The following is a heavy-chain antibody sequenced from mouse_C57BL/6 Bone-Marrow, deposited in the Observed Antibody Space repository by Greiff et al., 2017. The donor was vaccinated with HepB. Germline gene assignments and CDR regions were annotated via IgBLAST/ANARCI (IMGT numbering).Heavy chain of an antibody. CDR1: GYTFTDYN. D-gene: IGHD2-3*01. CDR2: INPNSGGT. Sequence: VQLQQSGPELVKPGASVKIPCKASGYTFTDYNMDWVKQSHGKSLEWIGDINPNSGGTIYNQKFKGKATLTVDNSSSTAYMELRSLTSEDTAVYYCARGGTIYDGYYRFDYWGQVTTPTVSS. J-gene: IGHJ2*01. CDR3: ARGGTIYDGYYRFDY. V-gene: IGHV1-18*01.